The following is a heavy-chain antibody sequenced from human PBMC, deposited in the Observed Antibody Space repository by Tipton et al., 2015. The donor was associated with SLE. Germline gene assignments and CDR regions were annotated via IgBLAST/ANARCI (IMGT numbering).Heavy chain of an antibody. CDR2: VDHSGST. CDR1: GGSFSGYY. J-gene: IGHJ4*02. Sequence: TLSLTCAVYGGSFSGYYWSYIRQPPGKGLEWIGEVDHSGSTYYNPSLKSRVTISVDTSKNQFSLKLSSVTAADTAVYYCARRCMRGMVYWGQGTLVTVSS. CDR3: ARRCMRGMVY. V-gene: IGHV4-34*01. D-gene: IGHD2-8*01.